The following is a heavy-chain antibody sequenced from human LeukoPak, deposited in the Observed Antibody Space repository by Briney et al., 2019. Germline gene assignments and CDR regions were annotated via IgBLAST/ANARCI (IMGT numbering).Heavy chain of an antibody. CDR3: ARGYSGSYYAVPPGY. J-gene: IGHJ4*02. Sequence: ASVKVSCKASGYTFTSYYMHWVRQAPGQGLEWMGIINPSGGSTSYAQKFQGRVTMTRDTSTSTVYMEPSSLRSEDTAVYYCARGYSGSYYAVPPGYWGQGTLVTVSS. CDR1: GYTFTSYY. D-gene: IGHD1-26*01. CDR2: INPSGGST. V-gene: IGHV1-46*01.